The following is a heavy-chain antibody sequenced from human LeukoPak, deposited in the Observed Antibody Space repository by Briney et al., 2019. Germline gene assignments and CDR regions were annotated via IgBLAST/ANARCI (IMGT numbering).Heavy chain of an antibody. D-gene: IGHD3-10*01. J-gene: IGHJ6*02. V-gene: IGHV5-51*01. CDR3: ARQSSDSDFGSSMDV. Sequence: GESLKISCKGSAYMFANYWIGWVRQMPGKGLEWMGIIYPADSDTRYSPSFHGQVNMSVDKSTSTVFLHWSSLKVSDTAIYYCARQSSDSDFGSSMDVWGQGTTVTVSS. CDR2: IYPADSDT. CDR1: AYMFANYW.